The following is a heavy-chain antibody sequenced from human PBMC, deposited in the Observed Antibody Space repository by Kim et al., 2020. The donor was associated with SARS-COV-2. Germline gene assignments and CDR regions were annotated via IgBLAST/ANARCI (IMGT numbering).Heavy chain of an antibody. V-gene: IGHV3-30*03. Sequence: GGSLRLSCAASGFTFNKYGMHWVRQAPGKGLEWVAVISFDGSNEDYVDSVMGRFTISRDNSRNTLYLQMDSLRAEDTAVYYCASELHYYDSSGYHDYFD. CDR1: GFTFNKYG. J-gene: IGHJ4*01. CDR3: ASELHYYDSSGYHDYFD. D-gene: IGHD3-22*01. CDR2: ISFDGSNE.